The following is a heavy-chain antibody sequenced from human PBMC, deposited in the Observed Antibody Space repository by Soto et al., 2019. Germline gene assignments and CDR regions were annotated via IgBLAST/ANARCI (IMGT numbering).Heavy chain of an antibody. Sequence: HPGGSLRLSCSASGFTFSSYAMHWVRQAPGKGLEYVSAISSNGGSTYYADSVKGRFTISRDNSKNTLYLQMSSLRAEDTAVYYCVKDTYYYDSSGYYTSRYYYGMDVWGQGTTVTVSS. CDR1: GFTFSSYA. V-gene: IGHV3-64D*06. D-gene: IGHD3-22*01. CDR2: ISSNGGST. J-gene: IGHJ6*02. CDR3: VKDTYYYDSSGYYTSRYYYGMDV.